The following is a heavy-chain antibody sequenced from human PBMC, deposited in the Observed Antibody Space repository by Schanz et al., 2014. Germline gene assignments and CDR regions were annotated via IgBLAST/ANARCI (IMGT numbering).Heavy chain of an antibody. D-gene: IGHD6-13*01. CDR3: AKDLAAVGVFDY. CDR1: GFTFRNYG. V-gene: IGHV3-23*04. CDR2: LTGSGTTT. Sequence: EGQLVESGGGLVQPGGSLRLSCAASGFTFRNYGMSWVRQAPGQGLEWVSALTGSGTTTYYADSVKGRFTISRDNSKNTLDLQMNSLRAEDTAIYYCAKDLAAVGVFDYWGQGSLVTVSP. J-gene: IGHJ4*02.